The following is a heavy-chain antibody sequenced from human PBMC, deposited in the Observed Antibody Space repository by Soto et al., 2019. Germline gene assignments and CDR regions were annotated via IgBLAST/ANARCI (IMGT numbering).Heavy chain of an antibody. J-gene: IGHJ4*02. D-gene: IGHD4-17*01. CDR3: ASLYYGVHSY. Sequence: QVQLQQWGAGLLKPSETLSLTCAVYGGSFSGYYWSWIRQPPGKGLEWIGEINHSGSTNYNPSLKSRVTISVDPSKNQFSLKLSSVTAADTAVYYCASLYYGVHSYWGQGTLVTVSS. CDR2: INHSGST. CDR1: GGSFSGYY. V-gene: IGHV4-34*01.